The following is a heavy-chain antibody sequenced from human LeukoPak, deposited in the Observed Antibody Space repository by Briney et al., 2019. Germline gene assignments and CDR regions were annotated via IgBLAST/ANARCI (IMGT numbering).Heavy chain of an antibody. J-gene: IGHJ4*02. Sequence: ASVKVSCKASGYTFTACYIHWVRQATGQGLEWMGWMNPNSGNTGYAQKFQGRVTMTRNTSISTAYMELSSLRYEDTAVYYCATDYTDYSLDYWGQGTLVTVSS. CDR1: GYTFTACY. D-gene: IGHD4-11*01. V-gene: IGHV1-8*02. CDR3: ATDYTDYSLDY. CDR2: MNPNSGNT.